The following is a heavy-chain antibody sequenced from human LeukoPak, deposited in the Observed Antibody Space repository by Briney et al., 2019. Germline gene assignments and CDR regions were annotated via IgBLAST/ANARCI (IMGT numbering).Heavy chain of an antibody. CDR1: GFTSRNFA. CDR2: LSHGGTRT. V-gene: IGHV3-23*01. Sequence: PGGSLRLSCAASGFTSRNFAMSWVRQTPGKGLERVSSLSHGGTRTFYAASVKGRFTISRDDSKSSLFLQMDNLRVEDTATYYCAKDIELFMSLGQGTLVIVSS. J-gene: IGHJ5*02. D-gene: IGHD1-26*01. CDR3: AKDIELFMS.